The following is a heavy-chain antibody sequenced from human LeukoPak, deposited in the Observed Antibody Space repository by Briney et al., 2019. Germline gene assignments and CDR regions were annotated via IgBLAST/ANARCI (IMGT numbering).Heavy chain of an antibody. Sequence: SETLSLTCTVSGGSISSYYWSWIRQPPGKGLEWIGYIYYSGSTNYNPSLKSRVTISVDTSKNQFSLKLSSVTAADTAVYYCARTRGKNYYFDYRGQGTLVTVSS. CDR2: IYYSGST. D-gene: IGHD3-10*01. V-gene: IGHV4-59*08. CDR1: GGSISSYY. CDR3: ARTRGKNYYFDY. J-gene: IGHJ4*02.